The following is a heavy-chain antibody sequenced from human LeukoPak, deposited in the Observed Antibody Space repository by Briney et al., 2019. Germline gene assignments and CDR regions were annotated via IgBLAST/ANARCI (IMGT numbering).Heavy chain of an antibody. D-gene: IGHD6-13*01. J-gene: IGHJ4*02. Sequence: SETLSLTCTVSGGSISSYYWSWIRQPPGKGLEWIGYIYYSGSTNYNPSLKSRVTISVDTSKNQFSLKLGSVTAADTAVYYCARVSSGIAPYYFDYWGQGTLVTVSS. CDR3: ARVSSGIAPYYFDY. CDR2: IYYSGST. CDR1: GGSISSYY. V-gene: IGHV4-59*01.